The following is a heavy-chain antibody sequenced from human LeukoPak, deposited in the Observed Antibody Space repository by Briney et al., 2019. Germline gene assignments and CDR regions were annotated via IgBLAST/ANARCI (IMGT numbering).Heavy chain of an antibody. D-gene: IGHD3-10*02. V-gene: IGHV3-48*04. CDR3: AELGITMIGGV. J-gene: IGHJ6*04. CDR1: GFTFSTYW. CDR2: ISSSGSTI. Sequence: GGSLRLSCAVSGFTFSTYWMNWVRQAPGKGLEWVSYISSSGSTIYYADSVKGRFTISRDNAKNSLYLQMNSLRAEDTAVYYCAELGITMIGGVWGKGTTVTISS.